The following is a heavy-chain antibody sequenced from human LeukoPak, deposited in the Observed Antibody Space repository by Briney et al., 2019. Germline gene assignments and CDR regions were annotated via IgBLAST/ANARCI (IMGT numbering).Heavy chain of an antibody. J-gene: IGHJ4*02. CDR1: GRTFSSYA. V-gene: IGHV1-69*04. Sequence: SVKVSCKASGRTFSSYAISWVRQAPGQGLEWMGRIIPILGIANYAQKFQGRVTITADKSTSTAYMELSSLRSEDTAVYYCARDYYYDSSGYFYFDYWGQGTLVTVSS. CDR3: ARDYYYDSSGYFYFDY. CDR2: IIPILGIA. D-gene: IGHD3-22*01.